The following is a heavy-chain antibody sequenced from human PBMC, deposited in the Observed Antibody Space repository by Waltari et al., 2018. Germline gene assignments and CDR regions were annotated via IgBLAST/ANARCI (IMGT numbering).Heavy chain of an antibody. CDR3: AVTLSAAPFYGLDV. CDR2: IIPIFATV. Sequence: QVQLVQSGAEVKKPGSSVMVSCQVSGDTRTTYAIHWVRQAPGQGLEWVGRIIPIFATVNFAQKFQDRVTITAATSTSTAYMEVSSLRSDDTAMYYCAVTLSAAPFYGLDVWGQGTTVTVFS. D-gene: IGHD6-13*01. J-gene: IGHJ6*02. CDR1: GDTRTTYA. V-gene: IGHV1-69*08.